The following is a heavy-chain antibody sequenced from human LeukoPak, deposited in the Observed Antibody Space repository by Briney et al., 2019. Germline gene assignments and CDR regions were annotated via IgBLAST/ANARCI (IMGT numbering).Heavy chain of an antibody. CDR3: AKDPTYYYDSSGYYYGGYFDY. J-gene: IGHJ4*02. Sequence: GGSLRLSCAASGFTFSSYAMSWVRQAPWKGLEWVSAISGSGGSTYYADSVKGRFTISRDNSKNTLYLQMNSLRAEDTAVYYCAKDPTYYYDSSGYYYGGYFDYWGQGTLVTVSS. CDR2: ISGSGGST. D-gene: IGHD3-22*01. V-gene: IGHV3-23*01. CDR1: GFTFSSYA.